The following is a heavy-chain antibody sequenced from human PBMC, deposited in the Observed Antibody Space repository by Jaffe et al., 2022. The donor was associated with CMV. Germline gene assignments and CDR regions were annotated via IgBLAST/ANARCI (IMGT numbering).Heavy chain of an antibody. Sequence: QMRLVQSGPEVAEPGTSVRVSCKTSQFTFGNSAVQWVRQTRGHRLEWIGWVVLVTGNTDYAQKFQERLTITRDMSTTTVYMELSSLRSEDTAVYYCAAKLGASTAFDIWGQGTMVTVSS. CDR2: VVLVTGNT. CDR1: QFTFGNSA. V-gene: IGHV1-58*01. CDR3: AAKLGASTAFDI. D-gene: IGHD1-26*01. J-gene: IGHJ3*02.